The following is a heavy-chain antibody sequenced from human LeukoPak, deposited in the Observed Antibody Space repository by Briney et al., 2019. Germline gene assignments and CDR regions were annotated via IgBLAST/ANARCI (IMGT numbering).Heavy chain of an antibody. CDR3: AKDKTGGYSYGPIGV. D-gene: IGHD5-18*01. J-gene: IGHJ4*02. CDR1: GFTFDDYA. CDR2: ISWDSGDI. Sequence: PGGSLRLSCAASGFTFDDYAMHWVRQGPGKGLEWVSGISWDSGDIDYADSVKGRFTISRDNGKNSVHLEMNSLRAEDTALYYCAKDKTGGYSYGPIGVWGQRTWVTVSS. V-gene: IGHV3-9*01.